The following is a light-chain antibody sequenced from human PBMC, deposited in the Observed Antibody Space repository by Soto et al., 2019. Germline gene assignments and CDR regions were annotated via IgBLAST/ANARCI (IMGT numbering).Light chain of an antibody. CDR1: QSVSGS. Sequence: EIVLTQCPATLSLCTGERATLSYRASQSVSGSLAWYQQKPGQAPRLLIYGASSRATGIPARFSGSRSGTDFTLTISSLETEDFAVYYCQQRSNWPWTFGQGTKVDIK. J-gene: IGKJ1*01. CDR3: QQRSNWPWT. CDR2: GAS. V-gene: IGKV3-11*01.